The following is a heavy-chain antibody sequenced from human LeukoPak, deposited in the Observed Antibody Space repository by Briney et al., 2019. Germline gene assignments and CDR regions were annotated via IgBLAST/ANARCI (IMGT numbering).Heavy chain of an antibody. D-gene: IGHD3-10*01. CDR3: ARESITLVRGLINYAMVV. CDR1: GFTFSDYY. CDR2: ISSSGSNT. J-gene: IGHJ6*02. V-gene: IGHV3-11*01. Sequence: PGGSLRLSCAASGFTFSDYYMSWIRQAPGKGLEWVSYISSSGSNTHYADSVKGRSTISRDNAKNSLYLQMNSLRAEDTAVYYCARESITLVRGLINYAMVVWGQGTTVTVSS.